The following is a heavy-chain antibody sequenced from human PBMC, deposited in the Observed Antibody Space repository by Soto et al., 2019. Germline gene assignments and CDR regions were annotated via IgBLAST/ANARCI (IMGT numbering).Heavy chain of an antibody. D-gene: IGHD3-10*01. J-gene: IGHJ4*02. CDR3: ARRGYFDY. Sequence: PSETLSLTCTVSGGSISNYYWSWIRQPPGKGLEWIGFIYYSGGTSYNPSLRSRVTISVDTSKNQFSLRLSSVTAADTAVYYCARRGYFDYWGQGTLLTVSS. CDR2: IYYSGGT. V-gene: IGHV4-59*08. CDR1: GGSISNYY.